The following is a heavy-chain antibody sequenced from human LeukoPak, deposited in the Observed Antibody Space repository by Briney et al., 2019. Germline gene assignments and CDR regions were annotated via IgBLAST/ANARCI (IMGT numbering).Heavy chain of an antibody. D-gene: IGHD5-18*01. Sequence: SETLSLTCAVYGGSFSGYYWSWIRQPPGKGLEWIGSIYHSGSTYYNPSLKSRVTISVDTSKNQFSLKVTSVTAADTAVYYCAGNVDTAMVTFDSWGQGTLVTVSS. J-gene: IGHJ4*02. V-gene: IGHV4-34*01. CDR2: IYHSGST. CDR3: AGNVDTAMVTFDS. CDR1: GGSFSGYY.